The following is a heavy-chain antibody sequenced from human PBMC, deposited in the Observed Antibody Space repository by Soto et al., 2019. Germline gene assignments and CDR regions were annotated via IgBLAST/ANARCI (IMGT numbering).Heavy chain of an antibody. V-gene: IGHV4-34*01. CDR3: ARRYYGSGIHFDY. CDR1: GGSFSGYY. D-gene: IGHD3-10*01. CDR2: MNRSGST. J-gene: IGHJ4*02. Sequence: PSETLSLTCAVYGGSFSGYYWTWIRQPPGKGLEWIGEMNRSGSTNYNSSLKSRVTISVDTSQNQFSLNLSSVTAADTAVYYCARRYYGSGIHFDYWGQGTLGTVS.